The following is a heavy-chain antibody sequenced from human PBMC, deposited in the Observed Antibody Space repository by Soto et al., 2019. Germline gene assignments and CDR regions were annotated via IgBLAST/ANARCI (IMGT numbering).Heavy chain of an antibody. CDR1: GGSISSYY. D-gene: IGHD4-17*01. V-gene: IGHV4-59*08. CDR3: ARTTRDYGDYGGFVFDI. J-gene: IGHJ3*02. CDR2: IYYSGST. Sequence: PSETLSLTCTVSGGSISSYYWSWIRQPPGKGLEWIGYIYYSGSTNYNPSLKSRVTISVDTSKNQFSLKLSPVTAADTAVYYCARTTRDYGDYGGFVFDIWGQGTMVTVSS.